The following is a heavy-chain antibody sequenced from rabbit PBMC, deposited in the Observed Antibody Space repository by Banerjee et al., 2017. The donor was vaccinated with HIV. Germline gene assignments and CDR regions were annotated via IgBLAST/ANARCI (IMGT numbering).Heavy chain of an antibody. Sequence: QSLEESGGDLVKPGASLTLTCTASGFSFSSYSMNWVRQAPGKGLEWIGYIDPVFGSTYYASWVNGRFTISSHNAQNTLYLQLNSLTAADTATYFCVRDAGYAGSNLWGQGTLVTVS. CDR3: VRDAGYAGSNL. J-gene: IGHJ4*01. CDR1: GFSFSSYS. D-gene: IGHD4-2*01. V-gene: IGHV1S7*01. CDR2: IDPVFGST.